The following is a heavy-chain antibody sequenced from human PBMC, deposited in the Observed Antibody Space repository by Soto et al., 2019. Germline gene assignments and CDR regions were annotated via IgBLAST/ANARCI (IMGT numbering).Heavy chain of an antibody. V-gene: IGHV3-33*01. Sequence: PGGSLRLSCAASGFTFSSYGMHWVRQAPGKGLEWVAYIWYDGSNKNHADSVKGRFTISRDYSKNTLYLQMNSLRAEDTAVCYCARDRDNGLEYWGQGTLVTVSS. CDR3: ARDRDNGLEY. CDR2: IWYDGSNK. CDR1: GFTFSSYG. D-gene: IGHD1-1*01. J-gene: IGHJ4*02.